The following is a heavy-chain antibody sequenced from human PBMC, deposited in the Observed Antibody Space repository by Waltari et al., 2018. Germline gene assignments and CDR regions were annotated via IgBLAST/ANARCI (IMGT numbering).Heavy chain of an antibody. CDR2: IYTSGDT. V-gene: IGHV4-61*02. D-gene: IGHD3-3*01. CDR3: ARDLRHPSYYDFSFDI. CDR1: GGSIARASYY. J-gene: IGHJ4*02. Sequence: QVELRESGPGLVKPSQTLSLTCTVSGGSIARASYYWNWIRQPAGEGLEWIGRIYTSGDTNYNPSLKTRVSISMDTSRNQFSLKLTSVTAADTAVYYCARDLRHPSYYDFSFDIWGQGTLVTVSS.